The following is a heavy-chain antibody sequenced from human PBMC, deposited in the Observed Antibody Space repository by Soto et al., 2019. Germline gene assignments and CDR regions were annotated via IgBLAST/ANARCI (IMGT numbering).Heavy chain of an antibody. CDR1: GGSISSSSYY. J-gene: IGHJ4*02. D-gene: IGHD2-15*01. V-gene: IGHV4-39*01. CDR3: ARHLSGGDCICGICSNARDFVY. CDR2: IYYSGST. Sequence: PSETLSLTCTVSGGSISSSSYYWGWIRQPPGKGLEWIGSIYYSGSTYYNPSLKSRVTISVDTSKNQFSLKLSSVTAADTAVYYCARHLSGGDCICGICSNARDFVYWCQGTLVSV.